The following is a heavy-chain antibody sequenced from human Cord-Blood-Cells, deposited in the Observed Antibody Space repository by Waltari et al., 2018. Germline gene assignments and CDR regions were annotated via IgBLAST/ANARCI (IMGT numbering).Heavy chain of an antibody. D-gene: IGHD3-3*01. J-gene: IGHJ4*02. V-gene: IGHV4-39*01. CDR3: ARHIRFLEWLGMNFDY. CDR2: IYYSGST. CDR1: GGSISSSSYY. Sequence: QLQLQESGPGLVKPSETLSLTCTVSGGSISSSSYYWGWTRQPPGKGLEWIGSIYYSGSTYYNPSLKSRVTISVDTSKNQFSLKLSSVTAADTAVYYCARHIRFLEWLGMNFDYWGQGTLVTVSS.